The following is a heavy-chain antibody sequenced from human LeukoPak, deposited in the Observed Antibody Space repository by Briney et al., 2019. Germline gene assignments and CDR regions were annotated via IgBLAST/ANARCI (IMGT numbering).Heavy chain of an antibody. CDR3: AREKRGANGVMRFDP. J-gene: IGHJ5*02. CDR2: INTDGSST. V-gene: IGHV3-74*01. CDR1: GFTFSSYW. Sequence: GGSLRLSCAASGFTFSSYWMHWVRQAPGKGLVWVSRINTDGSSTSYADSVKGRFTISRDNAKNTLYLQMNSLRAEDTAVYYCAREKRGANGVMRFDPWGQGTLVTVSS. D-gene: IGHD2-8*01.